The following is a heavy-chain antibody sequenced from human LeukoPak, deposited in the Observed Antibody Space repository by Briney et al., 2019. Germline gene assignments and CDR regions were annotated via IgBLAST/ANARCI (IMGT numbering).Heavy chain of an antibody. CDR3: AKGGKFLAAAGSWFDP. V-gene: IGHV3-23*01. J-gene: IGHJ5*02. D-gene: IGHD6-13*01. Sequence: PGGSLRLSCAASGFTFSSYAMSWVRQAPGKGLEWVSAISGSGGSTYYADSVKGRFTISRDNSKNTLYLQMNSLRAEDTAVYYCAKGGKFLAAAGSWFDPWGQGTLVTVSS. CDR1: GFTFSSYA. CDR2: ISGSGGST.